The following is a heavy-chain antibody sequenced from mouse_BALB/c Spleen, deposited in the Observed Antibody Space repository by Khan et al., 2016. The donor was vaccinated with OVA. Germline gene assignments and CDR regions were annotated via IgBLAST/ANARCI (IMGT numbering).Heavy chain of an antibody. CDR1: GYSITSNYA. V-gene: IGHV3-2*02. Sequence: EVQLQESGPGLVKPSQSLSLTCTVNGYSITSNYAWNWIRQFPGNKLEWMGYISYSGSTNYNPSLKSRLSITRDTSKNQFFLLLHSVTTDDSATYYCARGNYYWYALDYWGQGTSVTVAA. D-gene: IGHD1-1*01. CDR3: ARGNYYWYALDY. CDR2: ISYSGST. J-gene: IGHJ4*01.